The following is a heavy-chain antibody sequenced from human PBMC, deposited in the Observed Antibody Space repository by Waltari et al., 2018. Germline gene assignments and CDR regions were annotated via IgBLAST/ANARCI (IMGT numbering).Heavy chain of an antibody. CDR1: GGSISSSSYY. V-gene: IGHV4-39*07. Sequence: QLQLQESGPGLVKPSETLSLTCTVSGGSISSSSYYWGWIRQPPGKGLEWIGSIYYSGSTYYNPSLKSRVTISVDTSKNQFSLKLSSVTAADTAVYYCARVTMVVTPYIDYWGQGALVTVSS. D-gene: IGHD3-10*01. CDR3: ARVTMVVTPYIDY. J-gene: IGHJ4*02. CDR2: IYYSGST.